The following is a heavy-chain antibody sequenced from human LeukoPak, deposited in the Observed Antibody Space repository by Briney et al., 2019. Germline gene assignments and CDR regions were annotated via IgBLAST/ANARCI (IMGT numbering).Heavy chain of an antibody. D-gene: IGHD3-10*01. Sequence: ASVKVSCKASGYTFTSYYVHWVRQAPGQGLEWRGIINPSGGSTSYAQKFQGRVTMTRDTSTNTVYMELSSLRSEDTAVYYCARDFMAPNDAFDIWGQGTMVTVSS. CDR3: ARDFMAPNDAFDI. J-gene: IGHJ3*02. V-gene: IGHV1-46*01. CDR1: GYTFTSYY. CDR2: INPSGGST.